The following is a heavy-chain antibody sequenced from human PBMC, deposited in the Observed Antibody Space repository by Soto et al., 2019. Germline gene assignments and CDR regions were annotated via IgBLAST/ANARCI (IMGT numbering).Heavy chain of an antibody. D-gene: IGHD3-16*02. CDR2: ISDGGRST. Sequence: PVGSLRLSCAVSGFRFSDYAIGWVRQAPGKGLEWVSFISDGGRSTYYTDSVKGRFTISRDNSKNTVYLQLQGLRAEDTAIYFCASTFRFSDRYSPFDLWAEGTLVTVCS. CDR1: GFRFSDYA. CDR3: ASTFRFSDRYSPFDL. J-gene: IGHJ5*02. V-gene: IGHV3-23*01.